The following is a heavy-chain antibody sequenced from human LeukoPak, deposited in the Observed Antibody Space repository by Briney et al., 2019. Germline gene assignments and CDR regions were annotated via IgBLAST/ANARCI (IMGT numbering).Heavy chain of an antibody. V-gene: IGHV4-59*01. CDR3: ARMKWERQAFDI. Sequence: SETLSLTCTVSGVSISSYYWSWIRQPPGKGLEWIGYIYYSGSTNYNPSLESRVTISVDTSKNQFSLKLSSVTAADTAVYYCARMKWERQAFDIWGQGKMVTVSS. CDR2: IYYSGST. CDR1: GVSISSYY. D-gene: IGHD1-1*01. J-gene: IGHJ3*02.